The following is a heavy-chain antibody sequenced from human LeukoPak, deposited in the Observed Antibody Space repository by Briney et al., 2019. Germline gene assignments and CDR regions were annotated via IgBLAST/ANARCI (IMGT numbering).Heavy chain of an antibody. J-gene: IGHJ5*02. CDR2: TYSSGST. CDR3: ARDTKFSP. Sequence: SETLSLTCTVSGGSISGYYWSWIRQPAGKGLEWIGRTYSSGSTNYNPSLKSRVTMSIDTSKNQFSLKLSSVTAADTAFYYCARDTKFSPWGQGTLVTVSS. CDR1: GGSISGYY. V-gene: IGHV4-4*07. D-gene: IGHD3-3*01.